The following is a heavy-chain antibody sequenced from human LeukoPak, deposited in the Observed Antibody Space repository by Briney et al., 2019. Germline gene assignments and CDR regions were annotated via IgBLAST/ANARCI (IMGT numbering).Heavy chain of an antibody. CDR3: ARWGDGYNYIDY. J-gene: IGHJ4*02. Sequence: SETLSLTCTDSGGSISSYYWSWIRQPPGRGLEWIGYIYYSGSTNYNPSLKSRVTISVDTSKNQFSLKLSSVTAADTAVYYCARWGDGYNYIDYWGQGTLVTVSS. CDR1: GGSISSYY. D-gene: IGHD5-24*01. V-gene: IGHV4-59*01. CDR2: IYYSGST.